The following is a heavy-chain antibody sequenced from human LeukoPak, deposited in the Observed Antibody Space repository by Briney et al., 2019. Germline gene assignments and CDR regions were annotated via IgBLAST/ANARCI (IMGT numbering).Heavy chain of an antibody. V-gene: IGHV3-30*18. CDR2: ISYDGSDK. Sequence: PGRSLGLSCAASGFTFSTYDMHWVRQAPGKGLEWVAIISYDGSDKYYADSVKGRLTISRDNSKNTLYLQMNSLRAEDTAVYYCAKDFGEAAFDIWGQGTMVTVSS. CDR3: AKDFGEAAFDI. CDR1: GFTFSTYD. D-gene: IGHD3-10*01. J-gene: IGHJ3*02.